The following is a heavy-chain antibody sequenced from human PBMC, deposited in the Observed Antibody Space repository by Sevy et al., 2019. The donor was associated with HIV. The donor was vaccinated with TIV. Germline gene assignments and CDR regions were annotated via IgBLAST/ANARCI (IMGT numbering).Heavy chain of an antibody. V-gene: IGHV1-18*01. Sequence: ASVKVSCKASGYTFTSYGISWVRQAPGQGLEWMGWISAYNGNTNYAQKLQGRVTMTTDTSTSTAYMELRSLRSDDTAVYCCARALSTYFGELFSPFDYWGQGTLVTVSS. CDR1: GYTFTSYG. D-gene: IGHD3-10*01. CDR3: ARALSTYFGELFSPFDY. J-gene: IGHJ4*02. CDR2: ISAYNGNT.